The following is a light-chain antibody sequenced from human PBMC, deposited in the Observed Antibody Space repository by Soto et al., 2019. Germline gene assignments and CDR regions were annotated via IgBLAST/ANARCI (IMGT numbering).Light chain of an antibody. CDR3: QQYDKYWT. CDR1: QDVGHY. Sequence: VIWMTQSPSFLSAIRGDRVTISCLMSQDVGHYLAWYQQNPGKAPKLLIYKASRLERGVPSRFSGSESGTEFTLTITSLQADDFATYYCQQYDKYWTFGQGTKVDIK. J-gene: IGKJ1*01. CDR2: KAS. V-gene: IGKV1D-8*03.